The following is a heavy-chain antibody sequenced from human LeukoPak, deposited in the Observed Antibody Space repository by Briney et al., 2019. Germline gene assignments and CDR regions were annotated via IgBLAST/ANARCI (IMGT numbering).Heavy chain of an antibody. V-gene: IGHV3-30*04. D-gene: IGHD1-26*01. CDR3: AKGQTGLFWDIGWFDP. CDR2: MAYDTDNK. CDR1: GFTFSSYA. J-gene: IGHJ5*02. Sequence: PGGSLRLSCAASGFTFSSYAMHWVRQAPGKGLEWVAVMAYDTDNKYHADSVKGRFTISRDNSKNTLYLQMNSLRVEDTAVYYCAKGQTGLFWDIGWFDPWGQGTLVTVSS.